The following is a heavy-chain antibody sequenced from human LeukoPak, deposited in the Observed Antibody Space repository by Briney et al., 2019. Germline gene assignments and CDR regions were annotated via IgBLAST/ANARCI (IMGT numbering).Heavy chain of an antibody. CDR2: ISAYNGNT. D-gene: IGHD3-10*01. J-gene: IGHJ4*02. CDR3: ARDYYGSGSYYPPNYYFDY. Sequence: VASVKVSCKASGYTFTSYGIRWVRQAPGQGLEWMGWISAYNGNTNYAQKLQGRVTMTTDTSTSTAYMELRSLRSDDTAVYYCARDYYGSGSYYPPNYYFDYWGQGTLVTVSS. V-gene: IGHV1-18*01. CDR1: GYTFTSYG.